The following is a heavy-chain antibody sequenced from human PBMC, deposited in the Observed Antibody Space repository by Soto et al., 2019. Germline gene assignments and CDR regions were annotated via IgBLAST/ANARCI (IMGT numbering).Heavy chain of an antibody. D-gene: IGHD6-19*01. V-gene: IGHV4-4*02. CDR2: IYHSGST. Sequence: QVQLQESGPGLVKPSGTLSLTCAVSGGSISSSNWWSWVRQPPGKGLEWIGEIYHSGSTNYNPSLKSRVTISVDESKNQFSLKLSSVTAADTAVYYCAGTPRRQWLPRDFDYWGQGTLVTVSS. CDR1: GGSISSSNW. J-gene: IGHJ4*02. CDR3: AGTPRRQWLPRDFDY.